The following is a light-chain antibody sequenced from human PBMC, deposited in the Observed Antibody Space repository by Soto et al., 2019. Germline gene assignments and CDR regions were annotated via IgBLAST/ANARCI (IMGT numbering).Light chain of an antibody. CDR2: DTS. V-gene: IGKV3-20*01. Sequence: FGLPQYTGTLSLSPGERATLSCRASQSLANSFIAWYQQKPGQAPRLLIYDTSSRASGIPDRFSGSGSGTDFTLTISRLETEDFAVFYCQQYGTSEIIFGQGTRLEIK. CDR1: QSLANSF. CDR3: QQYGTSEII. J-gene: IGKJ5*01.